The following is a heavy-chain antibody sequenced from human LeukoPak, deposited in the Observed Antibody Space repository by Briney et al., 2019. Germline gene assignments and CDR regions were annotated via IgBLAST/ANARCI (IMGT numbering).Heavy chain of an antibody. Sequence: PSETLSLTCSVSGYSISSAYYWGWIRQPPGKGLEWIGSIHYSGSTYYNPSLKSRVTISVDTSKNQFSLKLSSVTAADTAVYYCARHFAPEAWFQAPWGQGTLVTVSS. CDR3: ARHFAPEAWFQAP. V-gene: IGHV4-38-2*02. CDR2: IHYSGST. CDR1: GYSISSAYY. D-gene: IGHD3-10*01. J-gene: IGHJ5*02.